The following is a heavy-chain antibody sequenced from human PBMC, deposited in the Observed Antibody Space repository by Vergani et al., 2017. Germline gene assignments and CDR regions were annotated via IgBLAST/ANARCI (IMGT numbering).Heavy chain of an antibody. CDR2: IYSTGST. V-gene: IGHV4-30-4*01. CDR3: ARVMYRDEASTGYRLEGMDI. D-gene: IGHD3-9*01. Sequence: QVQLQESGPGLVKPSQTLSLTCTVSGGSISSGHYYWSWIRRPPGKGLEWIGYIYSTGSTNYNPSLNSRVTMSVDTSKNQFSLKLRSVTAADTAVYFCARVMYRDEASTGYRLEGMDIWGQGTTVTISS. CDR1: GGSISSGHYY. J-gene: IGHJ6*02.